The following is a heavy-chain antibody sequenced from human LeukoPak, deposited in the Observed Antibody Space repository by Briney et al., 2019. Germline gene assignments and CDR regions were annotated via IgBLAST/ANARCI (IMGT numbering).Heavy chain of an antibody. V-gene: IGHV3-23*01. CDR2: ISGSGAYT. J-gene: IGHJ3*02. D-gene: IGHD2-8*01. Sequence: GGSLRLSCAAPGFTFSSYAMSWVRQSPGRGLEWVSGISGSGAYTYYADSVKGRFTISRDNSKNTLYLQMNSLRAEDTAVYYCAKDGRVSPAFDIWGQGTMVTVFS. CDR1: GFTFSSYA. CDR3: AKDGRVSPAFDI.